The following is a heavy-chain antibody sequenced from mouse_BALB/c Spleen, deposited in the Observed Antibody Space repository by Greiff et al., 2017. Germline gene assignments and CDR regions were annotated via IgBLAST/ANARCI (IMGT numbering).Heavy chain of an antibody. V-gene: IGHV1S81*02. CDR3: TRWRYDKGAMDY. J-gene: IGHJ4*01. CDR1: GYTFTSYY. CDR2: INPSNGGT. Sequence: VKLMESGAELVKPGASVKLSCKASGYTFTSYYMYWVKQRPGQGLEWIGEINPSNGGTNFNEKFKSKATLTVDKSSSTAYMQLSSLTSEDSAVYYCTRWRYDKGAMDYWGQGTSVTVSS. D-gene: IGHD2-3*01.